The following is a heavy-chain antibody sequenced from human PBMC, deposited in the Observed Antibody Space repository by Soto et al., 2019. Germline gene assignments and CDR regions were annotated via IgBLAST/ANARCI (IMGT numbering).Heavy chain of an antibody. CDR2: INHSGST. CDR1: GGSFSGYY. J-gene: IGHJ4*02. Sequence: QVQLQQWGAGLLKPSETLSLTCAVYGGSFSGYYWSWIRQPPGKGLEWIGEINHSGSTNYNPSLKSRVTISVDTSKNQFSLKLSSVTAADTAVYYCAREGYCTNGVCYVVDYWGQGTLVTVSS. D-gene: IGHD2-8*01. CDR3: AREGYCTNGVCYVVDY. V-gene: IGHV4-34*01.